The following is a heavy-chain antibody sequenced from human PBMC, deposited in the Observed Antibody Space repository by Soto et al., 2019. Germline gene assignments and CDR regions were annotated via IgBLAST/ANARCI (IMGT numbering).Heavy chain of an antibody. CDR1: GGSISSGGYY. CDR2: IYYSGST. Sequence: SETLSLTCTFSGGSISSGGYYWSWIRQHPGKGLEWIGYIYYSGSTYYNPSLKSRVTISVDTSKNQFSLKLSSVTAADTAVYYCARDKRTYYYYMDVWGKGTTVTVSS. CDR3: ARDKRTYYYYMDV. V-gene: IGHV4-31*02. J-gene: IGHJ6*03.